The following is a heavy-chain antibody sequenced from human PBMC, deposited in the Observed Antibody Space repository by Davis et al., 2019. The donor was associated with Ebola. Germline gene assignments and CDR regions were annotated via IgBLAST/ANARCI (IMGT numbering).Heavy chain of an antibody. D-gene: IGHD6-19*01. J-gene: IGHJ4*02. Sequence: GESLKISCAASGFSFSTSIMSWVRQAPGKGLEWVSVIYDQSTAYADSVRGRFIISRDKSNNTLYLEMNSLRVDDTAVYYCATTQWLREFDNWGQGTLVTVSS. V-gene: IGHV3-53*05. CDR1: GFSFSTSI. CDR3: ATTQWLREFDN. CDR2: IYDQST.